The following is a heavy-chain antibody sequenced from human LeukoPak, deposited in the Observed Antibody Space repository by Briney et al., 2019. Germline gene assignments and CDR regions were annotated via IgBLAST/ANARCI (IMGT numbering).Heavy chain of an antibody. Sequence: SETLSLTCTVSGGSISTYYWSWIRQPPGKGLEWIGNIYYSGSTNYNPSLRSRVTISVDTSKNQFSLKLSSVTAADTAVYYCARSYCSSSANCHAYFDYWGQGTVVTVSS. CDR1: GGSISTYY. CDR2: IYYSGST. CDR3: ARSYCSSSANCHAYFDY. V-gene: IGHV4-59*08. D-gene: IGHD2-2*01. J-gene: IGHJ4*02.